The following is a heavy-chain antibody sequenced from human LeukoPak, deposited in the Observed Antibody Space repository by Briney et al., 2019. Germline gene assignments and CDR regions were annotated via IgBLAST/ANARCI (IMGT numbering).Heavy chain of an antibody. Sequence: GGSLRLSCAASGFTFSSYSMNWARQAPGKGLEWVSSISSSSSYIYYADSVKGRFTISRDNAKNSLYLQMNSLRAEDTAVYYCARDHVGYGMDVWGQGTTVTASS. CDR3: ARDHVGYGMDV. CDR1: GFTFSSYS. V-gene: IGHV3-21*01. CDR2: ISSSSSYI. J-gene: IGHJ6*02. D-gene: IGHD2-15*01.